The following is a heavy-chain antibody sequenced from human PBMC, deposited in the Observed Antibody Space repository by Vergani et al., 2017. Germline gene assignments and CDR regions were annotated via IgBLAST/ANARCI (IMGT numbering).Heavy chain of an antibody. CDR3: ARGWESR. Sequence: QLVQSGPEVKTPGTSVKVSCKASGFTFTSSAMQWVRQARGQGLEWMGWISAYNGNTNYAQKLQGRVTMTTDTSTSTAYMELRSPRSADTAVYYCARGWESRWGQGTLVTVSS. CDR1: GFTFTSSA. V-gene: IGHV1-18*01. D-gene: IGHD1-26*01. CDR2: ISAYNGNT. J-gene: IGHJ4*02.